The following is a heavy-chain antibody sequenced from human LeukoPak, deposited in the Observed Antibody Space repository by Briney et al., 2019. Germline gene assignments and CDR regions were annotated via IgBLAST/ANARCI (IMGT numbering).Heavy chain of an antibody. CDR1: GGSISSSNYY. CDR2: IYYSGST. J-gene: IGHJ1*01. CDR3: ARHRGGWSIDVYFQH. V-gene: IGHV4-39*01. D-gene: IGHD6-19*01. Sequence: PSETLSLTCTVSGGSISSSNYYWGCVRQPPGKGLECIGSIYYSGSTYYNPSLKSRVTISVDTSKHQFSLKLSSVTAADTAVYYCARHRGGWSIDVYFQHWGQGTLVTVSS.